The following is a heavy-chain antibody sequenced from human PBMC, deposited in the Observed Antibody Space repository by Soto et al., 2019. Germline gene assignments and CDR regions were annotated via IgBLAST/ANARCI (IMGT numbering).Heavy chain of an antibody. CDR2: LNPNSGNT. V-gene: IGHV1-8*01. D-gene: IGHD1-20*01. Sequence: QVQLVQSGAEVKKPGASVKVSCKASGYMFSTYDINWVRQAPGQGLEWMGWLNPNSGNTGYAQKFQGRVTMTRNTSITTAYMEWSSLGSDDTAVYYCARDHRYNWNDEGWFDPWGQGTLVTVSS. J-gene: IGHJ5*02. CDR1: GYMFSTYD. CDR3: ARDHRYNWNDEGWFDP.